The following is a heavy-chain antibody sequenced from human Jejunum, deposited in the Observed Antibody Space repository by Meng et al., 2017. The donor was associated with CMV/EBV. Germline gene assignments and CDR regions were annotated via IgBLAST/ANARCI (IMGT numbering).Heavy chain of an antibody. V-gene: IGHV3-11*01. CDR3: ASYVY. D-gene: IGHD3-16*01. J-gene: IGHJ4*02. CDR1: GFRFSDYY. Sequence: SLRLSCETSGFRFSDYYMSWVRQAPGKGPEWLSYISPFGGTMYYADSVKGRFTISRDNAKNSLFLHMNGLTAEDMGVYYCASYVYWGQGTRVTVSS. CDR2: ISPFGGTM.